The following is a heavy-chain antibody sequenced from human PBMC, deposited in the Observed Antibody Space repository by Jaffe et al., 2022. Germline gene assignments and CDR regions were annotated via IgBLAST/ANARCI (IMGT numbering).Heavy chain of an antibody. CDR1: GFTFSSHS. V-gene: IGHV3-48*01. Sequence: EVQLVESGGGLVQPGGSLRLSCAASGFTFSSHSMNWVRQAPGKGLEWLSYISSSSSPIYYADSVKGRFTISRDNAKNSLYLQMNSLRAEDTAVYYCARSMITFGGVIAYWGQGTLVTVSS. J-gene: IGHJ4*02. CDR3: ARSMITFGGVIAY. D-gene: IGHD3-16*02. CDR2: ISSSSSPI.